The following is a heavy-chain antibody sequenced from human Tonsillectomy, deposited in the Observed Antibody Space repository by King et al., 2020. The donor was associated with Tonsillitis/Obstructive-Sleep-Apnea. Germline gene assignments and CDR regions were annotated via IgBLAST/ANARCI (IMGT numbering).Heavy chain of an antibody. CDR1: GYTFTEFY. Sequence: QLVQSGAEVKTPGASVRVFCRASGYTFTEFYIHWVRQARGQGLEWLGIINPSSGVTTYEQKFQGRVTMTSDTSANTVYLELSSLRSEDTAVYYCARDDVVGRYIDSWGQGTLVTVS. CDR2: INPSSGVT. V-gene: IGHV1-46*01. CDR3: ARDDVVGRYIDS. J-gene: IGHJ4*02. D-gene: IGHD1-14*01.